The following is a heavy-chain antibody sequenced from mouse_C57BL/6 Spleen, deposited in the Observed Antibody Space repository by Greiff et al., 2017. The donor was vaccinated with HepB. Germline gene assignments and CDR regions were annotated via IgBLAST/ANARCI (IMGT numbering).Heavy chain of an antibody. V-gene: IGHV7-3*01. Sequence: EVQGVESGGGLVQPGGSLSLSCAASGFTFTDYYMSWVRQPPGKALEWLGFIRNKANGYTTEYSASVKGRFTISRDNSQSILYLQMNALRAEDSATYYCARYGYAHEGFDYWGQGTTLTVSS. CDR3: ARYGYAHEGFDY. CDR1: GFTFTDYY. CDR2: IRNKANGYTT. D-gene: IGHD2-10*02. J-gene: IGHJ2*01.